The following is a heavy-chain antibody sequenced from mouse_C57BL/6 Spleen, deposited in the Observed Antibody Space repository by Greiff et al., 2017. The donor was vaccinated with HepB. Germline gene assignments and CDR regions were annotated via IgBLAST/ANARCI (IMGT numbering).Heavy chain of an antibody. J-gene: IGHJ2*01. CDR3: ARSRNQDYFDY. Sequence: VQLQQPGAELVKPGASVKLSCKASGYTFTSYWMQWVKQRPGQGLEWIGEIDPSDSYTNYNQKFKGKATLTVDTSSSTAYMQLSSLTSEDSAVYYGARSRNQDYFDYWGQGTTLTGSS. CDR2: IDPSDSYT. D-gene: IGHD2-1*01. V-gene: IGHV1-50*01. CDR1: GYTFTSYW.